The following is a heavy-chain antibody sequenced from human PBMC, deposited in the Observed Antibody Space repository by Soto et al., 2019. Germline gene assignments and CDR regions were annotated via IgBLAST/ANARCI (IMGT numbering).Heavy chain of an antibody. D-gene: IGHD2-21*01. CDR1: GGSISTYY. Sequence: SSETLSLTCTISGGSISTYYWSWIRQSPGKGLEWIGYISYLGNTNYNPSLKSRVTISVDTPKNQFSLKLDSVTAADTAMYYCAPEGAGKAPINLWGPGTMVTVSS. CDR3: APEGAGKAPINL. J-gene: IGHJ3*01. V-gene: IGHV4-59*01. CDR2: ISYLGNT.